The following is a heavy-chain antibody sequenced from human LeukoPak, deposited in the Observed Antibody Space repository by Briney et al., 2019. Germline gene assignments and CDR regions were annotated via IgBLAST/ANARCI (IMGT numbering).Heavy chain of an antibody. Sequence: GGSLRLSCAASGFSISASAMHWVRQASGKGLEWISRIRTKTNNYATAYAASVKGRFTISRDDPKNTACLQMNSLETEDTAVYYCTRRESQGRSTNWYFDHWGRGTLVTVSS. J-gene: IGHJ2*01. D-gene: IGHD1-14*01. CDR2: IRTKTNNYAT. CDR3: TRRESQGRSTNWYFDH. V-gene: IGHV3-73*01. CDR1: GFSISASA.